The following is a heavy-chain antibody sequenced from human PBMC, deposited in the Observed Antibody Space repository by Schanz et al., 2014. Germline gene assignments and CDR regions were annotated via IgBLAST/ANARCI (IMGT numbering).Heavy chain of an antibody. CDR2: VSRSTPDI. D-gene: IGHD3-16*02. V-gene: IGHV3-48*01. J-gene: IGHJ4*02. Sequence: EVQLVESGGGLVKPGGSLRLSCAASTSIFNHAWMSWVRQAPGKGLEWVSYVSRSTPDIYYADSVKGRFTMSRDNAKNSVFLQMNSLRAEDTAVYYCARDNRYYLFDYWGQGALVTVSS. CDR3: ARDNRYYLFDY. CDR1: TSIFNHAW.